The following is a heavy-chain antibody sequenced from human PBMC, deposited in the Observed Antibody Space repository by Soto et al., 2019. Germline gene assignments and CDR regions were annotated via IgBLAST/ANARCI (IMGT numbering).Heavy chain of an antibody. V-gene: IGHV3-33*01. J-gene: IGHJ3*02. CDR3: ARDLSSGDSSGYGVDAFDI. CDR1: GFTFSSYG. CDR2: IWYDGSNK. Sequence: GGSLRLSCAASGFTFSSYGMHWVRQAPGKGLEWVAVIWYDGSNKYYAESVKGRFTISRDNSKNTLYLQMNSLRAEDTAVYYCARDLSSGDSSGYGVDAFDIWGQGTMVTVSS. D-gene: IGHD3-22*01.